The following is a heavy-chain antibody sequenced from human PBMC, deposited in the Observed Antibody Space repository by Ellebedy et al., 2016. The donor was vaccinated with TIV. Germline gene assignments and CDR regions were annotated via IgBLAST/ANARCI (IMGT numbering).Heavy chain of an antibody. CDR2: MNPNSGNT. V-gene: IGHV1-8*01. CDR1: GYTFTSYD. J-gene: IGHJ5*02. CDR3: ATLGEIVVVPENWFNP. Sequence: ASVKVSCXASGYTFTSYDINWVRQATGQGLEWMGWMNPNSGNTGYAQKFQGRVTMTRNTSISTAYMELSSLRSEDTAVYYCATLGEIVVVPENWFNPWGQGTLVTVSS. D-gene: IGHD2-2*01.